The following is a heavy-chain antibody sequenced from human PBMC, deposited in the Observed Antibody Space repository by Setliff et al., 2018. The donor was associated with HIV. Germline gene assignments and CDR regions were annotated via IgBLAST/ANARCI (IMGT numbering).Heavy chain of an antibody. J-gene: IGHJ4*02. CDR2: INPSGRCT. CDR1: GYTFTRYF. D-gene: IGHD3-3*01. V-gene: IGHV1-46*01. Sequence: GASVKVSCKASGYTFTRYFMHCVRQAPGQGIEWLGMINPSGRCTWYAQKFQGRVTRTGHTTTNTLYMELSSLRSEDTAVYCCARGLECGMDYWGQGTLVTVSS. CDR3: ARGLECGMDY.